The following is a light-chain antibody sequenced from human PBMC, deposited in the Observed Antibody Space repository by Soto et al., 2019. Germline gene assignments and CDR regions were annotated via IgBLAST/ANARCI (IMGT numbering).Light chain of an antibody. CDR2: GAS. Sequence: EIILTQSPATLSVSPGEGATLSCRASQSVGSTLAWYRQKPGQPPRLLIYGASTRAAGIPARFSGSGSGTEFTLTLSSLQSEDFAVYHCQQYAWPPWTFGQGTTVEIK. CDR3: QQYAWPPWT. CDR1: QSVGST. J-gene: IGKJ1*01. V-gene: IGKV3-15*01.